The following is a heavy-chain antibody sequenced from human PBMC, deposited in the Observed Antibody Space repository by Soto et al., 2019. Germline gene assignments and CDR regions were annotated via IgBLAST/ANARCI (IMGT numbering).Heavy chain of an antibody. Sequence: ASVKVSCKASGYTFTSYGISWVRQAPGQGLEWMGWISAYYGNTNYAQKLQGRVSMTTDTSTSTAYMELRSLRSDDTAVYYCARDQRTYYDILTTYYYGMDVWGQGTTVTVSS. CDR2: ISAYYGNT. J-gene: IGHJ6*02. CDR1: GYTFTSYG. V-gene: IGHV1-18*01. D-gene: IGHD3-9*01. CDR3: ARDQRTYYDILTTYYYGMDV.